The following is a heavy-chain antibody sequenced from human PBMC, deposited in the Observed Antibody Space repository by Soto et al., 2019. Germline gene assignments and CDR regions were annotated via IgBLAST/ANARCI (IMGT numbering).Heavy chain of an antibody. CDR1: GFTFSSYA. CDR2: ISGSGGST. CDR3: AGGYCSGGRCYLYFQH. Sequence: PGGSLRLSCAASGFTFSSYAMSWVRQAPGKGLEWVSAISGSGGSTYYADSVKGRFTISRDNSKNTLYLQMNSLRAEDTAVYYCAGGYCSGGRCYLYFQHWGQGTLVTVSS. V-gene: IGHV3-23*01. D-gene: IGHD2-15*01. J-gene: IGHJ1*01.